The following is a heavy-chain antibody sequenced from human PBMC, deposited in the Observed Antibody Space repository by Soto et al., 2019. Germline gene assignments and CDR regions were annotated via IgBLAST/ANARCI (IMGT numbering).Heavy chain of an antibody. CDR3: ARDSYAGFQFSYYFDY. J-gene: IGHJ4*02. V-gene: IGHV3-11*05. D-gene: IGHD3-3*01. CDR1: GFTFSDYY. Sequence: QVQLVESGGGLVKPGGSLRLSCAASGFTFSDYYMSWIRQAPGKGLEWVSYISSSSSYTNYADSVKGRFTISRDNAKNSLYLQMNSLRAEDTAVYYCARDSYAGFQFSYYFDYWGQGTLVTVSS. CDR2: ISSSSSYT.